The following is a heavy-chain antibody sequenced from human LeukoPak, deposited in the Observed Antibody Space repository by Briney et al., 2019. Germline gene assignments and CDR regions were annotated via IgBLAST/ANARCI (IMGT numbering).Heavy chain of an antibody. D-gene: IGHD5-18*01. J-gene: IGHJ4*02. Sequence: PGGSLRLSCAASGFTFSGSAMHWVRQASGKGLEWVGRIRSRANSYATAYAASVKGRFTISRDDSKNTAYLQMNSLKTEDTAVYYCTSSYLSPYSYDQQWGQGTLVTVSS. CDR1: GFTFSGSA. CDR2: IRSRANSYAT. CDR3: TSSYLSPYSYDQQ. V-gene: IGHV3-73*01.